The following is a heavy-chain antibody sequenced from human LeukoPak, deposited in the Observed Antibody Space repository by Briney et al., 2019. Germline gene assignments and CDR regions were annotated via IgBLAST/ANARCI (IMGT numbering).Heavy chain of an antibody. V-gene: IGHV3-73*01. D-gene: IGHD3-10*01. J-gene: IGHJ4*02. CDR1: GVTFSGSA. CDR2: IRSKANSYAT. CDR3: TSRELTMVRGTPPFDY. Sequence: GGSLRLSCAASGVTFSGSAMHWVRQASGKGPEWVGRIRSKANSYATAYAASVKGRFTISRDDSKNTAYLQMNSLKTEDTAVYYCTSRELTMVRGTPPFDYWGQGTLVTVSS.